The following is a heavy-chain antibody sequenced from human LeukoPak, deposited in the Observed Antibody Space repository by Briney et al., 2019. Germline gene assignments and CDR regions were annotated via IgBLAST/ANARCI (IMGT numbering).Heavy chain of an antibody. J-gene: IGHJ3*01. CDR1: GFTFSSYG. Sequence: PGGSLRLSCAASGFTFSSYGVHWVRQAPGKGLEWVAFIRYGGNDKYYADSVKGRFTITRDNSKNTLHVQMNSLRPEDTAVYYCTKDYYAFDVWGQGTVVTVSS. CDR2: IRYGGNDK. D-gene: IGHD3-10*01. CDR3: TKDYYAFDV. V-gene: IGHV3-30*02.